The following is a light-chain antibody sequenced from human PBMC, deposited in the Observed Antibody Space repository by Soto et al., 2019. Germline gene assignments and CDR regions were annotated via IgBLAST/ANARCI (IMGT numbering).Light chain of an antibody. V-gene: IGLV2-14*01. CDR2: DVS. CDR1: SSDVGGYHY. J-gene: IGLJ1*01. CDR3: SSYTSSITYV. Sequence: QSALTQPASVSGSPGQSITISCTGNSSDVGGYHYVSWYQQYPGKAPKVMIYDVSNRPSGVSNRFSGSKSGTTASLTISGLQAEDEADYYCSSYTSSITYVFGTGTKLTVL.